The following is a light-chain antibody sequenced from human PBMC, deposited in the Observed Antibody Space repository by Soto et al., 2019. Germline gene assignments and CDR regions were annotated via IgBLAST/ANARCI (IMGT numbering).Light chain of an antibody. CDR2: AAS. J-gene: IGKJ1*01. CDR1: QSISSN. CDR3: QQSHSIPWT. V-gene: IGKV1-39*01. Sequence: DIQMTQSPSSLSASLGDRVTITCRASQSISSNLNWYQQKPGKAPKLLIYAASNLQSGVPSTFSGSGSGTDFTLTISSLQPEDFATYYCQQSHSIPWTFGQGTKV.